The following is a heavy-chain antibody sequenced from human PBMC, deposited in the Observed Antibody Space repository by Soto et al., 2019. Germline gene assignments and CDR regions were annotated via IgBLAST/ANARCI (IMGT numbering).Heavy chain of an antibody. CDR2: IYYSGST. V-gene: IGHV4-39*01. CDR1: GGSISSSSYY. D-gene: IGHD3-22*01. CDR3: ASHASTYCYDSSGTRVNWFDP. Sequence: QLQLQESGPGLVKPSETLSLTCTVSGGSISSSSYYWGWIRQPPGKGLEWIGSIYYSGSTYYNPSPKSRVTISVDTSKNQFSLKLSSVTAADTAVYYCASHASTYCYDSSGTRVNWFDPWGQGTLVTASS. J-gene: IGHJ5*02.